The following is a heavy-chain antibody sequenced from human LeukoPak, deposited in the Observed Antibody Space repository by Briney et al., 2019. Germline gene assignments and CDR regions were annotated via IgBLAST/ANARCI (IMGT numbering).Heavy chain of an antibody. D-gene: IGHD1-7*01. J-gene: IGHJ4*02. Sequence: PGRSLRLSCAASGFTFSSYGMHWVRQAPGKGLEWVAVIWYDGSNKYYADSVKGRFTISRDNSKNTLYLQMNSLRAEDTAVYYCARDTGGTGTYFDYWGQGTLVTVSS. V-gene: IGHV3-33*01. CDR2: IWYDGSNK. CDR3: ARDTGGTGTYFDY. CDR1: GFTFSSYG.